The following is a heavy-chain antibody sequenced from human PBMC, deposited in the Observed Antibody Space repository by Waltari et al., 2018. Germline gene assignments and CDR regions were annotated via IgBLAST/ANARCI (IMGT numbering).Heavy chain of an antibody. Sequence: EVQLVESGGGLVKPGGSLRLSCAASGFTFSNAWMSWVRQAPGKGLEWVGRIKSKTDVGTTDYAAPVKGRFTLSRDDSKNTWYLQMNSLKTEDTAVYYCTTDREQLAHWGQGTLVTVSS. V-gene: IGHV3-15*01. J-gene: IGHJ4*02. D-gene: IGHD6-13*01. CDR2: IKSKTDVGTT. CDR3: TTDREQLAH. CDR1: GFTFSNAW.